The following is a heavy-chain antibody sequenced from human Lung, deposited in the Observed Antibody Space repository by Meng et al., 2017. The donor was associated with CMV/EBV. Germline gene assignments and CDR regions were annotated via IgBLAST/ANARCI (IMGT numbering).Heavy chain of an antibody. CDR2: ISSSSFI. Sequence: SCAASGFTFSVYSMIWVRQAPGKGLEWVSTISSSSFISYVDSVKGRFTISRDNAENSLYLHMNGLRAEDTAVYFCARESSGSFVLDVWGQGTTVTVSS. CDR3: ARESSGSFVLDV. D-gene: IGHD3-22*01. V-gene: IGHV3-21*01. CDR1: GFTFSVYS. J-gene: IGHJ6*02.